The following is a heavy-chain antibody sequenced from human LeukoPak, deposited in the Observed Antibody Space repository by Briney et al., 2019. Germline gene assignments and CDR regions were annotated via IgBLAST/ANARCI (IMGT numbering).Heavy chain of an antibody. D-gene: IGHD3-22*01. CDR3: ASMGSSGYFDY. J-gene: IGHJ4*02. V-gene: IGHV4-61*08. Sequence: PSETLSLTCTVSGGSISSGGYYWSWIRQHPGKGLEWIGYIYYSGSTNYNPSLKSRVTISVDTSKNQFSLKLSSVTAADTAVYYCASMGSSGYFDYWGQGTLVTVSS. CDR2: IYYSGST. CDR1: GGSISSGGYY.